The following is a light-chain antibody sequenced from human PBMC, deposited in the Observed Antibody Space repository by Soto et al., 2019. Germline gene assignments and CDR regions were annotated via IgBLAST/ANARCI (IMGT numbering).Light chain of an antibody. CDR1: QRVSGGF. CDR2: GAS. CDR3: QQYGDAPRVT. V-gene: IGKV3-20*01. J-gene: IGKJ5*01. Sequence: DMAVSQSTATVSWSPGEKATLYSGAIQRVSGGFVAWYQQKPGQAPRLLIYGASSRATGIPDRFSGSGSGTDFSLTLSRLAPEDPAVYYCQQYGDAPRVTFGQGTRLEI.